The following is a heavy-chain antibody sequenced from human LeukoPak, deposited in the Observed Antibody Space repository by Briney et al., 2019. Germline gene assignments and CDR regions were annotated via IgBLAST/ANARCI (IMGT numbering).Heavy chain of an antibody. CDR1: GFTFSDYR. CDR3: ARGVTSDY. V-gene: IGHV3-7*04. CDR2: IKQDGSTQ. D-gene: IGHD4-17*01. Sequence: QPGGSLRLSCAASGFTFSDYRMTWVRQAPGQGPEWVANIKQDGSTQNYVDSVKGRFTISRDNAKNSLFLQMNSLRVEDTAVYYCARGVTSDYWGQGTLVTVSS. J-gene: IGHJ4*02.